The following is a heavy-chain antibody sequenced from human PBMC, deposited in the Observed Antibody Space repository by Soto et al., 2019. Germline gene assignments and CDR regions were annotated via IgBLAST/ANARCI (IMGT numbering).Heavy chain of an antibody. V-gene: IGHV3-30*18. D-gene: IGHD6-13*01. J-gene: IGHJ4*02. CDR2: ISYDGSNK. CDR1: GFTFTSYG. CDR3: AKGSRSWYVPHFDY. Sequence: GGSLRLSCAASGFTFTSYGMHWVRQAPGKGLEWVAVISYDGSNKYYADSVKGRFTISRDNSMDTLYLQMNSLRGEDTAVYYCAKGSRSWYVPHFDYWGQGTLVTVSS.